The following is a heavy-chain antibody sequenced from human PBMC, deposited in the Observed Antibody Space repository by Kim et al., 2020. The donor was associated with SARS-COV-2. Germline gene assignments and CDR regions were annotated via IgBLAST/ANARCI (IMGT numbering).Heavy chain of an antibody. CDR2: ISSSSSYT. CDR3: ARDSTHSAWFGEEPYGMDV. V-gene: IGHV3-11*06. Sequence: GGSLRLSCAASGFTFSDYYMSWIRQAPGKGLEWVSYISSSSSYTNYADSVKGRFTISRDNAKNSLYLQMNSLRAEDTAVYYCARDSTHSAWFGEEPYGMDVWGQGTTATVSS. D-gene: IGHD3-10*01. J-gene: IGHJ6*02. CDR1: GFTFSDYY.